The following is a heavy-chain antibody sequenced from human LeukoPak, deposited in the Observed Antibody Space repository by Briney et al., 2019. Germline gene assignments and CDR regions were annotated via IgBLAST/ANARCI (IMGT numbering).Heavy chain of an antibody. CDR2: ISSSGSTI. CDR1: GFTFSSYE. V-gene: IGHV3-48*03. D-gene: IGHD3-10*01. CDR3: AREPGRTMVLDY. Sequence: GGSLRLSCAASGFTFSSYEMDWVRQAPGKGLEWVSYISSSGSTIYYADSVKGRFTISRDNAKNSLYLQMNSLRAEDTAVYYCAREPGRTMVLDYWGQGTLVTVSS. J-gene: IGHJ4*02.